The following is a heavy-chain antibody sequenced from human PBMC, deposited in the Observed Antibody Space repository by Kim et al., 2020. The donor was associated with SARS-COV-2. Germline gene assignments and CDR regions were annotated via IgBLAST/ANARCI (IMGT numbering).Heavy chain of an antibody. Sequence: SYIYYADSGKGRFTISRDNAKNSLYLQMNSLRAEDTAVYYCARDPSFGRSRWGQGTLVTVSS. V-gene: IGHV3-21*01. CDR2: SYI. J-gene: IGHJ4*02. CDR3: ARDPSFGRSR. D-gene: IGHD3-16*01.